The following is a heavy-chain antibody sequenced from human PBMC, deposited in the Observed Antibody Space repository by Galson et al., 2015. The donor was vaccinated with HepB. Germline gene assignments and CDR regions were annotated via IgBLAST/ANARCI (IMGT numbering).Heavy chain of an antibody. Sequence: SVKVSCKVSGYTLTELSMHWVRQAPGKGLEWMGGFDPEDGETIYAQKFQGRVTMTEDTSTYTAYMELSSLRSEDTAVYYCATDPRSYCSSTSCSDWPRFDPWGQGTLVTVSS. D-gene: IGHD2-2*01. J-gene: IGHJ5*02. CDR1: GYTLTELS. CDR2: FDPEDGET. CDR3: ATDPRSYCSSTSCSDWPRFDP. V-gene: IGHV1-24*01.